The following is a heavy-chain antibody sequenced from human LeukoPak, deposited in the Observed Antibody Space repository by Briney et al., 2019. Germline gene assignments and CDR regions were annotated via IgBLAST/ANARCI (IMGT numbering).Heavy chain of an antibody. Sequence: SETLSLTCTVSGYSISSGYYWGWIRQPPGKGLEWIGSIYHSGSTYYNPSLKSRVTISVDTSKNQFSLKLSSVTAADTAVYYCARDWLKWVRGVIWDWFDPWGQGTLVTVSS. CDR3: ARDWLKWVRGVIWDWFDP. CDR1: GYSISSGYY. D-gene: IGHD3-10*01. J-gene: IGHJ5*02. V-gene: IGHV4-38-2*02. CDR2: IYHSGST.